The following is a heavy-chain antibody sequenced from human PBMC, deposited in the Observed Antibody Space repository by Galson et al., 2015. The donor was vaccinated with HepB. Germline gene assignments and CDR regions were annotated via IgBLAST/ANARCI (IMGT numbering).Heavy chain of an antibody. J-gene: IGHJ4*02. CDR3: ARDYYDSSGYYWDRGGLGY. Sequence: PLRLSCAASGFTFSSYWMHWVRQAPGKGLVWVSRINSDGSSTSYADSVKGRFTISRDNAKNTLYLQMNSLRAEDTAVYYCARDYYDSSGYYWDRGGLGYWGQGTLVTVSS. CDR1: GFTFSSYW. V-gene: IGHV3-74*01. CDR2: INSDGSST. D-gene: IGHD3-22*01.